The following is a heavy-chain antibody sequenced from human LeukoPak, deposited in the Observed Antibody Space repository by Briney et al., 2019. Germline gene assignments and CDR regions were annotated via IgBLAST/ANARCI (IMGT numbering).Heavy chain of an antibody. CDR3: LGSNIAVV. CDR2: INQDGSEK. Sequence: GALRLSCATSGITLRKYWVNWVRPAPGEGLEWVANINQDGSEKHYVDSVKGRFTISRDNAKNSLFLQMNSLRAEDTADYYCLGSNIAVVWGQGALVTVSS. J-gene: IGHJ4*02. CDR1: GITLRKYW. D-gene: IGHD6-19*01. V-gene: IGHV3-7*01.